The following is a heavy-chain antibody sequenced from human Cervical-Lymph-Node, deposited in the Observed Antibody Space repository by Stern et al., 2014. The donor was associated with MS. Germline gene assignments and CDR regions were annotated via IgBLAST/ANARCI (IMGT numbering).Heavy chain of an antibody. Sequence: QLQLQESGPGLLKPSGTMSLTCTVSGGPLNTYYWTWIRQPPGQGQEWIWSSHRSGSTNYNPSLEGNAIISIDTTTKQIIPRMTSAPAADTAKYYCARAGGAPNVDSEFDFWGQGILVTVSS. CDR1: GGPLNTYY. V-gene: IGHV4-59*01. CDR2: SHRSGST. CDR3: ARAGGAPNVDSEFDF. D-gene: IGHD2-8*02. J-gene: IGHJ4*02.